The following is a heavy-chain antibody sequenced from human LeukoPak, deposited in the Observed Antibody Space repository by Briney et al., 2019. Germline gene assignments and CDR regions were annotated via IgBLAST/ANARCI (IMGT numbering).Heavy chain of an antibody. CDR3: ARGIMVLGSFSSFDI. V-gene: IGHV4-61*09. J-gene: IGHJ3*02. Sequence: SETPSLTCTVSGGSISSGSYSWNWIRQSAGKGLEWIGHIYPSGTKNYNPSLNRRVTISLDTSKSQLSPKLNSVTAADTAGYYCARGIMVLGSFSSFDIWGQGTLVTVSS. CDR1: GGSISSGSYS. D-gene: IGHD4/OR15-4a*01. CDR2: IYPSGTK.